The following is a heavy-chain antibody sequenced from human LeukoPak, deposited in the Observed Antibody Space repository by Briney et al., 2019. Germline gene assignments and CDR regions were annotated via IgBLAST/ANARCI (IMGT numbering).Heavy chain of an antibody. D-gene: IGHD6-13*01. J-gene: IGHJ4*02. Sequence: GASLRLSCAASGFTFSSYWMSWVRQAPGRGLEWVANIKQDGSEKYYVDSVKGRFTISRDNAKNSLYMQMNSLRAEDTAVYYCGRSAAAGFFDYWGQGTLVTVSS. CDR3: GRSAAAGFFDY. CDR1: GFTFSSYW. V-gene: IGHV3-7*03. CDR2: IKQDGSEK.